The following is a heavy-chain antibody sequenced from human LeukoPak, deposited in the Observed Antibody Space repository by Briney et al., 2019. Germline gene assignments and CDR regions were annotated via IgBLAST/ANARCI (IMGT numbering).Heavy chain of an antibody. CDR1: GYTFTSYG. V-gene: IGHV1-18*01. Sequence: EASVKVSCKASGYTFTSYGISWVRQAPGQGLEWMGWISAYNGNTNYAQKLQGRVTMTTDTSTSTAYMELRSLRSDDTAVYYCARVLPPGIAVEYNWFDPWGQGTLVTVSS. D-gene: IGHD6-19*01. CDR3: ARVLPPGIAVEYNWFDP. J-gene: IGHJ5*02. CDR2: ISAYNGNT.